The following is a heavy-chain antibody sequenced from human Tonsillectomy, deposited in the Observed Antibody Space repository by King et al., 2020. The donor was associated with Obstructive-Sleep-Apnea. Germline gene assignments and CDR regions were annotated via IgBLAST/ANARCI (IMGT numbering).Heavy chain of an antibody. Sequence: QVQLVESGGGVVQPGRSLRLSCAASGFTFSSYGMHWVRQAPGKGLEWVAVISYDGSNKYYADSVKGRFTISRDNSKNTLYLQMNSLRAEDTAVYYWAKETGTGSERFLEWFPYDFWSGYYVGDYGMDVWGQGTTVTVSS. CDR3: AKETGTGSERFLEWFPYDFWSGYYVGDYGMDV. V-gene: IGHV3-30*18. D-gene: IGHD3-3*01. J-gene: IGHJ6*02. CDR2: ISYDGSNK. CDR1: GFTFSSYG.